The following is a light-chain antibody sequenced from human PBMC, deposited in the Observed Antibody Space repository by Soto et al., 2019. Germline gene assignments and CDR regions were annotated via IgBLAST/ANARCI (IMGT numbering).Light chain of an antibody. Sequence: QMTQSPSSLSAFVGDRVAITCRASQDIGNFFAWYQQKPGKAPKLLIFAASTLQSGVPSRFSGSGSGTDFTLTITSLQPEDFATYYCVHDYVYPQTFGQGTKVDIK. J-gene: IGKJ1*01. CDR2: AAS. CDR1: QDIGNF. V-gene: IGKV1-6*01. CDR3: VHDYVYPQT.